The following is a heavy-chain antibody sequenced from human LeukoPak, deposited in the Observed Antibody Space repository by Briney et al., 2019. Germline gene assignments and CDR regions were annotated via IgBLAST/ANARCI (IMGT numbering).Heavy chain of an antibody. CDR3: ARGRTYYYDSSGYYLPDDAFDI. J-gene: IGHJ3*02. CDR1: GGSFSGYY. V-gene: IGHV4-34*01. CDR2: INHSGST. Sequence: SETLSLTCAVYGGSFSGYYWSWIRQPPGKGLEWIGEINHSGSTNYNPSLKSRVTISVDTSKNQFSLKLSSVTAADTAVYYCARGRTYYYDSSGYYLPDDAFDIWGQGTMVTVSS. D-gene: IGHD3-22*01.